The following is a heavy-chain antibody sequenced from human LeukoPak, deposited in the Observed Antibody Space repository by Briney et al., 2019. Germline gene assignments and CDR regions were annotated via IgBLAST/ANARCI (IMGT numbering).Heavy chain of an antibody. V-gene: IGHV4-4*02. J-gene: IGHJ4*02. CDR1: GGSISSSNW. Sequence: SGTLSLTCAVSGGSISSSNWWSWVRQPPGKGLGWIGEIYHSGSTNYNPSLKSRVTISVDKSKNQFSLKLSCVTAADTAVYYCARAEPYYYDSSGYYGALDYWGQGTLVTVSS. D-gene: IGHD3-22*01. CDR3: ARAEPYYYDSSGYYGALDY. CDR2: IYHSGST.